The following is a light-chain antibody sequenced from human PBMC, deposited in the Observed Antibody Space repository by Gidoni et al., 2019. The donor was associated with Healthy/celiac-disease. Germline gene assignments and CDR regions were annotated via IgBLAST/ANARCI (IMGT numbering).Light chain of an antibody. Sequence: EIVMTQSPATLSVSPGERATLPCRASQSVSSNLAWYQQKPGQAPRLLIYGASTRATGIPARFSGSGSGTEFTLTISSLQSEDFAVYYCQQYNNWASTFGQGTKLEIK. J-gene: IGKJ2*02. CDR2: GAS. CDR1: QSVSSN. V-gene: IGKV3-15*01. CDR3: QQYNNWAST.